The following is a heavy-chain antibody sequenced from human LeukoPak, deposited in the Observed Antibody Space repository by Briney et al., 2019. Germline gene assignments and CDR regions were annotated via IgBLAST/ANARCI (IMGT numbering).Heavy chain of an antibody. CDR2: IYYSGST. J-gene: IGHJ5*02. CDR1: GGSISSSYYY. V-gene: IGHV4-39*07. Sequence: SETLFLTCTVSGGSISSSYYYWGWIRQPPGKGLEWIGSIYYSGSTYYNPSLKSRVTISVDTSKNQFSLKLSSVTAADTAVYYCARGLTTVTTFNWFDPWGQGTLVTVSS. CDR3: ARGLTTVTTFNWFDP. D-gene: IGHD4-17*01.